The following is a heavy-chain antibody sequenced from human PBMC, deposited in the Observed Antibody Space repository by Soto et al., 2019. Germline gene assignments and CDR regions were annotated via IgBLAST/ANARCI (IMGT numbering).Heavy chain of an antibody. CDR2: IYYSGST. CDR3: ARDVAYYDYIWGSYRPSGPYYYYMDV. D-gene: IGHD3-16*02. Sequence: SETLSLTCTVSGGSISSGGYYWSWIRQHPGKGLEWIGYIYYSGSTYYNPSLKSRVTISVDTSKNQFSLKLSSVTAADTAVYYCARDVAYYDYIWGSYRPSGPYYYYMDVWGKGTTVTVSS. V-gene: IGHV4-31*03. J-gene: IGHJ6*03. CDR1: GGSISSGGYY.